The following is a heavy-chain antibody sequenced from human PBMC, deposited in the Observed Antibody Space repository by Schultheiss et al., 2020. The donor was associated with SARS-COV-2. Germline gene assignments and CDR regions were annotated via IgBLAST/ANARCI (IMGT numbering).Heavy chain of an antibody. CDR3: ASSRGITVTTGGRYNWFDP. D-gene: IGHD1-14*01. J-gene: IGHJ5*02. Sequence: SETLSLTCTVSGGSISSSNWWSWVRQPPEKGLEWIGEIYHSGSTNYNPSLKSRVTISVDTSKNQFSLKLSSVTAADTAVYYCASSRGITVTTGGRYNWFDPWGQGTLVTVSS. V-gene: IGHV4-4*02. CDR1: GGSISSSNW. CDR2: IYHSGST.